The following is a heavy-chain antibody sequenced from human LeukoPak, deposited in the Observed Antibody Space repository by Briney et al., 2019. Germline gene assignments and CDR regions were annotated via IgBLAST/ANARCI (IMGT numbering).Heavy chain of an antibody. CDR2: FYYSGST. Sequence: PSETVSLTCTVSGGSISSGDYYWGWIRQPPGKGLEWIGYFYYSGSTYYNPSLKSRVTISVDTSKNQLSLKLSSVTAADTAVYYCARGRDYYGSGSYSYYFDYWGQGTLVTVSS. J-gene: IGHJ4*02. D-gene: IGHD3-10*01. CDR3: ARGRDYYGSGSYSYYFDY. CDR1: GGSISSGDYY. V-gene: IGHV4-30-4*01.